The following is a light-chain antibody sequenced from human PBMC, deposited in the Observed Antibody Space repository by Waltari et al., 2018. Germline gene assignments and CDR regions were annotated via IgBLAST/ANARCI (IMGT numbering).Light chain of an antibody. Sequence: QSVLTQPPSVSGTPGQRVSFSCSGSSSNIGSKSVNWYQQVPGTAPKPLIYCNNPRPSGVPDRFSGSKTGTSASLAISGLQSEDEADYYCATWDDSLNGLFGGGTRLTVL. V-gene: IGLV1-44*01. CDR3: ATWDDSLNGL. J-gene: IGLJ2*01. CDR1: SSNIGSKS. CDR2: CNN.